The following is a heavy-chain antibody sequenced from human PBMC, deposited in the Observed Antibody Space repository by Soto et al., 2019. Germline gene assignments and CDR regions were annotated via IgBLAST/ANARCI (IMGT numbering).Heavy chain of an antibody. CDR2: ISSSGDTT. Sequence: EVQLLESGGGLVQPGGSLRLSCAASGFTFSSYAVGWVRQAPGKGLEWVSSISSSGDTTYYADAVKGRFTFSRDNSKDTLYLQMNSLRAEDTALYYCVRRDSGTYSYFDYWGQGTLVTVSS. CDR3: VRRDSGTYSYFDY. CDR1: GFTFSSYA. D-gene: IGHD1-26*01. J-gene: IGHJ4*02. V-gene: IGHV3-23*01.